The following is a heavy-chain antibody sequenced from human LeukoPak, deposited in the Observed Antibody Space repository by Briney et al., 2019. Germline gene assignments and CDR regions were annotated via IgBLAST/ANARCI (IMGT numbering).Heavy chain of an antibody. CDR1: GGSLSSYY. D-gene: IGHD3-22*01. V-gene: IGHV4-4*07. Sequence: SETLSLTCTVSGGSLSSYYWSWIRQPAGKGLEWIGRIYTSGSTNYNPSLKSRVTMSVDTSKNQFSLKLSSVTAADMAVYYCARDVYDSSGYYLNHPLYYFDYWGQGTLVTVSS. CDR2: IYTSGST. J-gene: IGHJ4*02. CDR3: ARDVYDSSGYYLNHPLYYFDY.